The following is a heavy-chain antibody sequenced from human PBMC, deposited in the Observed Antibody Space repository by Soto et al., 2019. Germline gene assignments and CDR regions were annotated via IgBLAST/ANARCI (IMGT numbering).Heavy chain of an antibody. V-gene: IGHV3-21*01. CDR1: GFTFSSYS. CDR3: ARVEVGSLYSSSWGPIDY. Sequence: EVQLVESGGGLVKPGGSLRLSCAASGFTFSSYSMNWVRQAPGKGLEWVSSISSSSSYIYYADSVKGRFTISRDNAKNLLYLQMNSLRAEDTAVYYCARVEVGSLYSSSWGPIDYWGQGTMETVSP. CDR2: ISSSSSYI. D-gene: IGHD6-13*01. J-gene: IGHJ4*02.